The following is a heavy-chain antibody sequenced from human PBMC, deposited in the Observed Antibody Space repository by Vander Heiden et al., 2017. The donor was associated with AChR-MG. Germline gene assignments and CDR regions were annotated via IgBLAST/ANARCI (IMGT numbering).Heavy chain of an antibody. CDR1: GFTFGNAW. CDR2: IKSKTDGGTT. D-gene: IGHD4-17*01. V-gene: IGHV3-15*01. J-gene: IGHJ4*02. Sequence: EVQLVESGGGLVKPGGSLRLSCAASGFTFGNAWMSWVRQAPGKGLEWVGRIKSKTDGGTTDYAAPVKGRFTISRDDSKNTLYLQMKRLKTEDTAVYYCTTGHFGVYYFDYWGQGTLVTVSS. CDR3: TTGHFGVYYFDY.